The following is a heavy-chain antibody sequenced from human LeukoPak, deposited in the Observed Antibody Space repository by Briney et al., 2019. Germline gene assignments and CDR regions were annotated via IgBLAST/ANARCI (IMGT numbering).Heavy chain of an antibody. V-gene: IGHV1-46*01. CDR3: AGEGPSHGYNYD. CDR1: GYTFTSYY. D-gene: IGHD5-24*01. Sequence: ASVKVSCKASGYTFTSYYMHWVRQAPGQGLEWMGIINPSGGSTSYAQKFQGRVTITADKSTSTAYMELSSLRSEDTAVYYCAGEGPSHGYNYDWGQGTLVTVSS. J-gene: IGHJ4*02. CDR2: INPSGGST.